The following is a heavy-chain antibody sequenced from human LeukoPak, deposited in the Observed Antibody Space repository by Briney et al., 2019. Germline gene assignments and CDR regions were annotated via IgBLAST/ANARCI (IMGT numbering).Heavy chain of an antibody. D-gene: IGHD6-19*01. CDR3: VRDIWYTSGPSSY. Sequence: GGSLRLSCAASGFTFSSYAMHWVRQAPGKGLEWVAVISFDGSNKFYADSVKGRFTISRDDSKHTLYLQMNSLGAEDTAVYYCVRDIWYTSGPSSYWGQGTLVTVSS. CDR1: GFTFSSYA. CDR2: ISFDGSNK. V-gene: IGHV3-30-3*01. J-gene: IGHJ4*02.